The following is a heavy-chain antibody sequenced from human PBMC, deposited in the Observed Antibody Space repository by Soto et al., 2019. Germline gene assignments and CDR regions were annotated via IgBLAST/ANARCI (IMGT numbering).Heavy chain of an antibody. Sequence: QLQLQASGPGLVKPTETLSLTCTVSGGSISSSSYYWGWIRQPPGTGPEWIGSIYYSCSTYYNPSRNIGVTIPVDTSKNQFSMKLSSVNAAVTAVYFCARLWFGEGNYWGQGTLVIV. J-gene: IGHJ4*02. V-gene: IGHV4-39*01. CDR2: IYYSCST. CDR3: ARLWFGEGNY. D-gene: IGHD3-10*01. CDR1: GGSISSSSYY.